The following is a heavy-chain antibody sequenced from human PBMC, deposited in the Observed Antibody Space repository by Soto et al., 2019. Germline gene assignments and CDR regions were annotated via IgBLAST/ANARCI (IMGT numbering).Heavy chain of an antibody. CDR2: INAGNGNT. J-gene: IGHJ5*02. D-gene: IGHD2-15*01. CDR3: ARNIGYCSGGSCYLYNWFDP. Sequence: GASVKVSCKASGYTFTSYAMHWVRQAPGQRLEWMGWINAGNGNTKYSQKFQGRVTITRDTSASTAYMELSSLRSEDTAVYYCARNIGYCSGGSCYLYNWFDPWGQGTLVTVS. CDR1: GYTFTSYA. V-gene: IGHV1-3*01.